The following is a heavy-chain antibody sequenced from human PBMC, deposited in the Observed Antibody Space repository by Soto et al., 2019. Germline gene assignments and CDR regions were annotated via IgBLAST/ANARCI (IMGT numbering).Heavy chain of an antibody. V-gene: IGHV4-34*01. J-gene: IGHJ5*02. CDR1: GGSFSGFH. D-gene: IGHD2-21*01. CDR2: INQSGGT. CDR3: ARVSVVNRRANWFDP. Sequence: PSETLSLTCAFYGGSFSGFHWSWLRQPPGKGLEWIGEINQSGGTNYNPSLKSRVLISVDTSKNQFSLKVSSVTAADTAVYYCARVSVVNRRANWFDPWGQGTLVTVSS.